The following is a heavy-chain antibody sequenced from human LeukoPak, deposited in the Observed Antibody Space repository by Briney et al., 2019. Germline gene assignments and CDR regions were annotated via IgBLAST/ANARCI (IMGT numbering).Heavy chain of an antibody. D-gene: IGHD5-12*01. CDR3: VKGGHKLDIQTTHYYYGLDV. J-gene: IGHJ6*02. V-gene: IGHV3-74*03. CDR2: VESDASRT. Sequence: PGGSLRLSCVASGFTLSDHWMYWVRQGPSRGLAHVSRVESDASRTTYADSVKGRFTIPRDDAKNTMYLQMSSLRVEDTAVYYCVKGGHKLDIQTTHYYYGLDVWGQGTTVAVS. CDR1: GFTLSDHW.